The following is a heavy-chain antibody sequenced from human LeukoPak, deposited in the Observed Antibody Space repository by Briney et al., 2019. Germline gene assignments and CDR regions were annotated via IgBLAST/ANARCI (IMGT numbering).Heavy chain of an antibody. J-gene: IGHJ6*03. V-gene: IGHV3-64*01. CDR3: ARDGRAKIFGVVIGAYYYYYYMDV. CDR2: ISSNGGST. CDR1: GFTFSGSA. D-gene: IGHD3-3*01. Sequence: GGSLRLSCAASGFTFSGSALHWVRQAPGKGLEYVSAISSNGGSTYYANSVKGRFTISRDNSKNTLYLQMGSLRAEDMAVYYCARDGRAKIFGVVIGAYYYYYYMDVWGKGTTVTVSS.